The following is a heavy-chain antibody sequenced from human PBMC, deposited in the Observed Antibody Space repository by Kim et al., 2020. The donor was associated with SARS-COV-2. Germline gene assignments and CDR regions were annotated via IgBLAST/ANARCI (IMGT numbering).Heavy chain of an antibody. CDR3: AKGPIAVVSGGKMWLDP. Sequence: GGSLRLSCAASGLTFRNYGMHWVRQAPGKGLEWVADISYDGTIQYYGDSVEGRFTISRDNSKNTLYLQMNSLRLEDTAVYYCAKGPIAVVSGGKMWLDPWGQGTLVTSPQ. J-gene: IGHJ5*02. V-gene: IGHV3-30*18. CDR2: ISYDGTIQ. CDR1: GLTFRNYG. D-gene: IGHD2-2*01.